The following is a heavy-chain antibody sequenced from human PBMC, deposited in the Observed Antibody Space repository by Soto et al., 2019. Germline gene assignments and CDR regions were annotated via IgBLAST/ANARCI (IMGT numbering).Heavy chain of an antibody. Sequence: QVQLVQSGAEVKKPGASVKVSCKPSGYTFSSHGLSWVRQAPGQGLEWLGWISTWDGDINYSQKFQGRVTLTTDRATSTAYMELKSLRYEDTAVYYCARDYTITREACFDPWGQGTLVIVSS. V-gene: IGHV1-18*01. CDR2: ISTWDGDI. CDR3: ARDYTITREACFDP. CDR1: GYTFSSHG. D-gene: IGHD3-10*01. J-gene: IGHJ5*02.